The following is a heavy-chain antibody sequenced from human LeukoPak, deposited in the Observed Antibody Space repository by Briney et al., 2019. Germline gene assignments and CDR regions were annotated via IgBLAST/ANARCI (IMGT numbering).Heavy chain of an antibody. CDR3: ARVRYYDILTGTPGGMDV. J-gene: IGHJ6*02. Sequence: ASVKVSFKSSGYTFTGYYMHWVRQAPGQGLEWMGWINPNSGGTNYAQKFQGRVTMTRDTSISTAYMELSRLRSDDTAVYYCARVRYYDILTGTPGGMDVWGQGTTVTVSS. D-gene: IGHD3-9*01. CDR1: GYTFTGYY. V-gene: IGHV1-2*02. CDR2: INPNSGGT.